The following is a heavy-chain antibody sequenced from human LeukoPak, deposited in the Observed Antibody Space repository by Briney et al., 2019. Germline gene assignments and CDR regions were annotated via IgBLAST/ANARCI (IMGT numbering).Heavy chain of an antibody. CDR1: GFTFSSYE. D-gene: IGHD6-19*01. CDR2: ISSSGSTI. J-gene: IGHJ4*02. CDR3: AKDRGWWTYFDY. Sequence: GGSLRLSCAASGFTFSSYEMNWVRQAPGKGLEWVSYISSSGSTIYYADSVKGRFTISRDNSKNTLYLQMNSLRAEDTAVYYCAKDRGWWTYFDYWGQGTLVTVSS. V-gene: IGHV3-48*03.